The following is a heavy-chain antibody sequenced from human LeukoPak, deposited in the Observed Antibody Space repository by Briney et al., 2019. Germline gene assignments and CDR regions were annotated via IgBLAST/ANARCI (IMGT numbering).Heavy chain of an antibody. D-gene: IGHD3-10*01. CDR1: GFTFSSYW. Sequence: PGGSLRLSCAASGFTFSSYWMHWVRQAPGKGLEWVSSISSMTNYIYYADSVKGRFTISRDNSKNPLYLQMNSLRAEDTAVYYCARDEKFYSGSGAYYFDSWGQGILVTVSS. CDR2: ISSMTNYI. J-gene: IGHJ4*02. CDR3: ARDEKFYSGSGAYYFDS. V-gene: IGHV3-21*01.